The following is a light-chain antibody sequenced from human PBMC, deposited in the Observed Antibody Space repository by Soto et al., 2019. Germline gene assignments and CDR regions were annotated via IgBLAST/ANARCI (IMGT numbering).Light chain of an antibody. CDR2: DVS. J-gene: IGLJ3*02. V-gene: IGLV2-14*01. CDR3: NSYTSSSSVV. CDR1: SSDIGGYNY. Sequence: QSVLTQPASVSGSPGQSITISCTGTSSDIGGYNYVSWYRQYPGKAPQLIIYDVSNRPSGVFNRFSGSKSGNTASLTISGLQPEDEADYYCNSYTSSSSVVFGGGTKLTVL.